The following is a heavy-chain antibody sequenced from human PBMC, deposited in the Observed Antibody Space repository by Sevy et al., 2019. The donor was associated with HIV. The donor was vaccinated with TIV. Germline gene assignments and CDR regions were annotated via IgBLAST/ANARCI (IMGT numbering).Heavy chain of an antibody. J-gene: IGHJ4*01. D-gene: IGHD3-3*01. V-gene: IGHV3-23*01. Sequence: GGSLRLSCVGSGFRFGSQAMSWVRQAPGKGLEWVSGMSGRGDSRGYAHSVKGRFTISRDNSKNTVYPQMNSLTAEDTALYYCSKDVPDQSWYDDFWSGSPCFDYWGRGILVTVSS. CDR3: SKDVPDQSWYDDFWSGSPCFDY. CDR2: MSGRGDSR. CDR1: GFRFGSQA.